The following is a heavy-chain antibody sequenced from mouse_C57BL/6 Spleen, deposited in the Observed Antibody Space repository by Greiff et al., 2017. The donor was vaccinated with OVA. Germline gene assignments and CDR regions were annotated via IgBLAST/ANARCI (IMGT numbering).Heavy chain of an antibody. J-gene: IGHJ2*01. CDR3: AIYYDYDVGGYFDY. CDR1: GFTFSDYG. CDR2: ISSGSSTI. V-gene: IGHV5-17*01. Sequence: EVMLVESGGGLVKPGGSLKLSCAASGFTFSDYGMHWVRQAPEKGLEWVAYISSGSSTIYYADTVKGRFTISRDNAKNTLFLQMTSLRSEDTAMYYCAIYYDYDVGGYFDYWGQGTTLTVSS. D-gene: IGHD2-4*01.